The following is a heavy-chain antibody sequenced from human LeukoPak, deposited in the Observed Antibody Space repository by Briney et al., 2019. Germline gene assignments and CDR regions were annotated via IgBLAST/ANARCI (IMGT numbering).Heavy chain of an antibody. J-gene: IGHJ4*02. CDR1: GYTFTSYY. CDR2: INPSGGST. D-gene: IGHD3-22*01. Sequence: GASVKVSCKASGYTFTSYYMHWLRQAPRHALEWIGIINPSGGSTSYAQKFQGRVTMTRDMSTSTVYMELSSLRSEDTAVYYCARHTYYYDSSGQGFDYWGQGTLVTVSS. CDR3: ARHTYYYDSSGQGFDY. V-gene: IGHV1-46*01.